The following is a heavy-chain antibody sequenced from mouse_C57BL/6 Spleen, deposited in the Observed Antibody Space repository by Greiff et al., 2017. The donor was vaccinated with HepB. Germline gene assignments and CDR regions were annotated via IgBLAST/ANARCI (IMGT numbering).Heavy chain of an antibody. CDR3: VRPAGTGYAMDY. D-gene: IGHD4-1*01. V-gene: IGHV10-1*01. CDR1: GFSFNTYA. J-gene: IGHJ4*01. CDR2: IRSKSNNYAT. Sequence: EVKLVESGGGLVQPKGSLKLSCAASGFSFNTYAMNWVRQAPGKGLEWVARIRSKSNNYATYYADSVKDRFTISRDDSESMLYLQMNNLKTEDTAMYYCVRPAGTGYAMDYWGQGTSVTVSS.